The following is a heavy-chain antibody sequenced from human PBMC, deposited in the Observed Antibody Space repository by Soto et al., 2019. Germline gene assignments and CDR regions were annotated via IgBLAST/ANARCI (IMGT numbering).Heavy chain of an antibody. CDR2: IHSDGSST. CDR1: GFTFSYYW. D-gene: IGHD1-26*01. Sequence: EVQMVESGGGLVQPGESLRLSCAASGFTFSYYWMHWVRQALGKGLVWVSRIHSDGSSTTYADSVKDRFTISRDNARNTLYLQMNSLRAEDTAVYYCARGDRGAFDLWGQGTVLTVSS. J-gene: IGHJ3*01. CDR3: ARGDRGAFDL. V-gene: IGHV3-74*03.